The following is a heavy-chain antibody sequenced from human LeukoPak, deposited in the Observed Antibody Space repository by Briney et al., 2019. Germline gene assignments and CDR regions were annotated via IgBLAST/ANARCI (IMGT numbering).Heavy chain of an antibody. V-gene: IGHV1-46*01. Sequence: ASVKVSCKASGYTFTSYYMHWVRQAPGQGLEWMGIINPSGGSTSYAQKFQGRVTMTRDTSTRTVYMELSSLRSEDTAVYYCARDKPSERVFSRGYFDYWGQGTLVTVSS. CDR1: GYTFTSYY. J-gene: IGHJ4*02. CDR2: INPSGGST. CDR3: ARDKPSERVFSRGYFDY. D-gene: IGHD3-10*01.